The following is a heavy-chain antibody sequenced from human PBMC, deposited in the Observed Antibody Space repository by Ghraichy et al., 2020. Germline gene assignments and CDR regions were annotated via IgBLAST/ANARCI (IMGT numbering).Heavy chain of an antibody. CDR2: IYPSGGST. Sequence: ASVQVSCKASGYTFTGYYMYWVRQAPGQGLEWMGIIYPSGGSTSYAQKFRDRVTMARDTSTSTVYLDLSSLRSEDTAVYYCASGYYGDQPAAYWGQGTLVTVSS. V-gene: IGHV1-46*01. D-gene: IGHD4-17*01. CDR3: ASGYYGDQPAAY. J-gene: IGHJ4*02. CDR1: GYTFTGYY.